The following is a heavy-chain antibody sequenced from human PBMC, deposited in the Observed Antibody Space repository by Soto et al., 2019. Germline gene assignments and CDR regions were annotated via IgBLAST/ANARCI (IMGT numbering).Heavy chain of an antibody. CDR3: AKDSGSWDYRGGGGYFQH. J-gene: IGHJ1*01. Sequence: EVQLLESGGGLVQPGGSLRLSCAASGFTFSSYAMSWVRQAPGKGLEWVSAISGSGGSTYYADSVKGRFTISRDNSKNTLYLQMNSLRAEDTAVYYCAKDSGSWDYRGGGGYFQHWGQGTLVTVSS. CDR1: GFTFSSYA. D-gene: IGHD6-13*01. CDR2: ISGSGGST. V-gene: IGHV3-23*01.